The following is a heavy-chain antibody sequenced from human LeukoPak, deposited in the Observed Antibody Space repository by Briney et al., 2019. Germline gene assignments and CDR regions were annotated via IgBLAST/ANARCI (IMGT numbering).Heavy chain of an antibody. CDR1: GGSFSGYY. CDR2: INHSGST. D-gene: IGHD5-12*01. J-gene: IGHJ6*02. Sequence: PSETLSLTCAVYGGSFSGYYWSWIRQPPGKGLEWIGEINHSGSTNYNPSLTSRVTISVDTSKNQFSLKLSSVTAADTAVYYCARVRGYDNYYYYGMDVWGQGTTVTVSS. CDR3: ARVRGYDNYYYYGMDV. V-gene: IGHV4-34*01.